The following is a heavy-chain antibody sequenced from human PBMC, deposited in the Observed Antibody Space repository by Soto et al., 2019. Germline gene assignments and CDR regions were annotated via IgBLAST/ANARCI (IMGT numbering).Heavy chain of an antibody. V-gene: IGHV1-18*01. CDR3: AREYYYDSSGALAFDI. CDR2: ISAYNGNT. D-gene: IGHD3-22*01. Sequence: GASVKVSCKASGYTFTSYGISWVRQAPGQGLEWMGWISAYNGNTNYAQKLQGRVTMTTDTSTSTAYMELRSLRSDDTAVYYCAREYYYDSSGALAFDIWGQGTMVTVSS. J-gene: IGHJ3*02. CDR1: GYTFTSYG.